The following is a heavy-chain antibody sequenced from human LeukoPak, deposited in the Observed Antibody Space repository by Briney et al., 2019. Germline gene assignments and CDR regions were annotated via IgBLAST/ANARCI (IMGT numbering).Heavy chain of an antibody. V-gene: IGHV3-21*01. CDR1: GFTFSSYS. J-gene: IGHJ4*02. Sequence: PGGSLRLSCAASGFTFSSYSMNWVRQAPGKGLEWVSSISSSSSYIYYADSVKGRFTISRDNAKNSLYPQMNSLRAEDTAVYYCARDSTFAVATFDYWGQGTLVTVSS. CDR3: ARDSTFAVATFDY. D-gene: IGHD2/OR15-2a*01. CDR2: ISSSSSYI.